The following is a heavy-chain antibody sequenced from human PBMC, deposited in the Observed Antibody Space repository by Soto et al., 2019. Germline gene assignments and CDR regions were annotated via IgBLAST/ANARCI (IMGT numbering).Heavy chain of an antibody. CDR2: IDGSSATT. Sequence: GSLRLSCAASGFTFSSYSMSWVRQAPGKGLEWVSAIDGSSATTNYADSVKGRFTISRDNSKNTLFLHMSGLRAEDTAVYYCARDRRPSIYSGLAVWGQGTTVTVSS. D-gene: IGHD2-2*01. V-gene: IGHV3-23*01. CDR1: GFTFSSYS. J-gene: IGHJ6*02. CDR3: ARDRRPSIYSGLAV.